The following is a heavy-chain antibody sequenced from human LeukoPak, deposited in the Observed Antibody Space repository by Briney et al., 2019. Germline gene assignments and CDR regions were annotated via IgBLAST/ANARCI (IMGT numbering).Heavy chain of an antibody. CDR3: ARRYCSSTSCYPHFDY. Sequence: GGSLRLSCAASGFTFSSYWMSWVRQAPGKGLEWVANIKQDGSEKYYVDSVKARFTISRDNAKNSLYLQMNSLRAEDTAVYYCARRYCSSTSCYPHFDYWGQGTLVTVSS. J-gene: IGHJ4*02. D-gene: IGHD2-2*01. CDR1: GFTFSSYW. V-gene: IGHV3-7*01. CDR2: IKQDGSEK.